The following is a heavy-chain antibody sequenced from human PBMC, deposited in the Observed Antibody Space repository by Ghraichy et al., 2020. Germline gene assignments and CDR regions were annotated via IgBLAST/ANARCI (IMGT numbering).Heavy chain of an antibody. D-gene: IGHD2-21*02. J-gene: IGHJ6*02. CDR2: INPSGGST. CDR3: ARGTSYCGGDCCCPPYGMDV. Sequence: ASVKVSCKASGYTFTSYYMHWVRQAPGQGLEWMGIINPSGGSTSYAHKFQGRVTMTRDTSTSTVYMELSSLRSEDTAVYYCARGTSYCGGDCCCPPYGMDVWGQGTTVTVSS. V-gene: IGHV1-46*01. CDR1: GYTFTSYY.